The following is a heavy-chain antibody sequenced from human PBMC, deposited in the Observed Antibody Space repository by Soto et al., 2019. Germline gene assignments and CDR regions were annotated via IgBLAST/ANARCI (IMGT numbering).Heavy chain of an antibody. CDR2: IIPIFGTA. CDR3: ARDGGRHSGGIDY. D-gene: IGHD1-26*01. Sequence: QVQLVQSGAEVKKPGSSVKVSCKASGGTFSSYSINWVRQAPGQGLEWMGEIIPIFGTANFAQKFQGRVTITADESTSTAYMQLSSLRSEDTAVYYCARDGGRHSGGIDYWGQGTVVTVSS. V-gene: IGHV1-69*01. CDR1: GGTFSSYS. J-gene: IGHJ4*02.